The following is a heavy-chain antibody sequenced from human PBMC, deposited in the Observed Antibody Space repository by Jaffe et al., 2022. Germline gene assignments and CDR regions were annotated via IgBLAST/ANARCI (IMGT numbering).Heavy chain of an antibody. CDR2: INHSGST. CDR3: ARAQRGRYDSSGYYFDY. CDR1: GGSFSGYY. Sequence: QVQLQQWGAGLLKPSETLSLTCAVYGGSFSGYYWSWIRQPPGKGLEWIGEINHSGSTNYNPSLKSRVTISVDTSKNQFSLKLSSVTAADTAVYYCARAQRGRYDSSGYYFDYWGQGTLVTVSS. J-gene: IGHJ4*02. D-gene: IGHD3-22*01. V-gene: IGHV4-34*01.